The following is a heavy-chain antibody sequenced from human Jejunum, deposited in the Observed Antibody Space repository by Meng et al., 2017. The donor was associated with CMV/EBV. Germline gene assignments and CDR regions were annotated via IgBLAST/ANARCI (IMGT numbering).Heavy chain of an antibody. Sequence: SGYTFTGYNLHWVRQAPGQGLEWLGWINPESGDTDYAQKFQGRVTMTRDTSITTAYMELSRLTSDDTAVYYCARHYDFRNWFDPWGQGTLVTVSS. D-gene: IGHD3-3*01. CDR2: INPESGDT. CDR1: GYTFTGYN. V-gene: IGHV1-2*02. J-gene: IGHJ5*02. CDR3: ARHYDFRNWFDP.